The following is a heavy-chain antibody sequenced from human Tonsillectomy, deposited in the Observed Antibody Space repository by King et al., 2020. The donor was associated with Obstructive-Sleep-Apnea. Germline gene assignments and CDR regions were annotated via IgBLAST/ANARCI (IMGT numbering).Heavy chain of an antibody. Sequence: VQLQESGPGLVKPSGTLSLTCAVSGGSISSSNWWSWVRQPPGKGLEWIGEIYHSGSTNYNPSLKSRVTISVDKSKNQFSLKLSSVTAADTAVYYCARDLRAVAGESPLYYYYYYGMDVWGQGTTVTVSS. CDR3: ARDLRAVAGESPLYYYYYYGMDV. CDR2: IYHSGST. D-gene: IGHD6-19*01. J-gene: IGHJ6*02. CDR1: GGSISSSNW. V-gene: IGHV4-4*02.